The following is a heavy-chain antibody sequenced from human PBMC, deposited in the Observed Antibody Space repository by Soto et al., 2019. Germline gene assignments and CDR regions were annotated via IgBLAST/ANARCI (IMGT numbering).Heavy chain of an antibody. CDR3: EVAGVSGEVSVV. D-gene: IGHD2-15*01. J-gene: IGHJ6*02. CDR2: IIPFFGTT. V-gene: IGHV1-69*01. Sequence: QVQLVQSGTEVKKPESSAKVSCKASVGTFSNYVISWVRQDPGQGLEWLGGIIPFFGTTDYAKTFQDRIAITADESTITVYMDLRSLRFADTAVFFCEVAGVSGEVSVVWGHGTRVIVSS. CDR1: VGTFSNYV.